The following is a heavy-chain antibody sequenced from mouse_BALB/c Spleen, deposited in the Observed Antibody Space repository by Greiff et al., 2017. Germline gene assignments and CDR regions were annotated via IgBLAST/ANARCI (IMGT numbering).Heavy chain of an antibody. Sequence: EVKLMESGGGLVKPGGSLKLSCAASGFAFSSYDMSWVRQTPEKRLEWVAYISSGGGSTYYPDTVKGRFTISRDNAKNTLYLQMSSLKSEDTAMYYCARHLITTVVATGRYFDYWGQGTTLTVSS. D-gene: IGHD1-1*01. CDR3: ARHLITTVVATGRYFDY. V-gene: IGHV5-12-1*01. CDR2: ISSGGGST. CDR1: GFAFSSYD. J-gene: IGHJ2*01.